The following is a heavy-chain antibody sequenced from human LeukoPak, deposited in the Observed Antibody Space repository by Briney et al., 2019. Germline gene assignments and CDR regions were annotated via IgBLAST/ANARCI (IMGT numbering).Heavy chain of an antibody. CDR2: INPSGGST. V-gene: IGHV1-46*01. Sequence: ASVKVSCKASGYTFTSYGISWVRQAPGQGLEWMGIINPSGGSTSYAQKFQGRVTMTRDTSTSTVYMELSSLRSEDTAVYYCARSRSNSSIAARPFPRGAFDIWGQGTMVTVSS. CDR3: ARSRSNSSIAARPFPRGAFDI. J-gene: IGHJ3*02. CDR1: GYTFTSYG. D-gene: IGHD6-6*01.